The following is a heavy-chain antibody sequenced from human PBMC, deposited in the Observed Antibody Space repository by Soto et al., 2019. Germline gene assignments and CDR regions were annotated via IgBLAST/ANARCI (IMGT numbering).Heavy chain of an antibody. CDR1: GFSFSDFG. D-gene: IGHD2-15*01. J-gene: IGHJ5*02. CDR3: ARGRYCNGGSCSTDH. Sequence: GGSLRLSCAAYGFSFSDFGMHWVRQAPGKGLEWVAVIWYDGSNKYSVDSVKGRFTISRDNFKRTLYLQMNSLRAEDTAVYFCARGRYCNGGSCSTDHWGQGTLVTVSS. CDR2: IWYDGSNK. V-gene: IGHV3-33*01.